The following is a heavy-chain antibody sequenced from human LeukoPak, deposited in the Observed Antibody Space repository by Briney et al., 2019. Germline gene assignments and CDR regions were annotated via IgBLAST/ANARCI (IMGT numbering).Heavy chain of an antibody. CDR1: GGSISSSSYY. CDR3: ARHVIWHMIVVVTYFDY. J-gene: IGHJ4*02. V-gene: IGHV4-39*01. D-gene: IGHD3-22*01. Sequence: MPSETLSLTCTVSGGSISSSSYYWGWIRQPPGKGLEWIGSIYYSGSTYYNPSLKSRVTISVDTSKNQFSLKLSSVTAADTAVYYCARHVIWHMIVVVTYFDYWGQGTLVTVSS. CDR2: IYYSGST.